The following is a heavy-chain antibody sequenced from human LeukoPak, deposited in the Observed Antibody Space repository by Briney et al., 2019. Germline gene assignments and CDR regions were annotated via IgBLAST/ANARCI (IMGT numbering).Heavy chain of an antibody. D-gene: IGHD3-10*01. J-gene: IGHJ6*02. CDR2: ISSSGSTI. CDR1: GFTFSDYY. CDR3: AREGSTMVREAAKGYYYYYGMDV. V-gene: IGHV3-11*01. Sequence: GGSLRLSCAASGFTFSDYYMSWIRQAPGKGLEWVSYISSSGSTIYYADSVKGRFTISRDNAKNSLYLQMNSLRAEDTAVYYCAREGSTMVREAAKGYYYYYGMDVWGQGTTVTVSS.